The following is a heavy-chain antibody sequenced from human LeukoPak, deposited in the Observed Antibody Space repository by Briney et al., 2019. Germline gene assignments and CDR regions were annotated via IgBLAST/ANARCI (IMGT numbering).Heavy chain of an antibody. CDR3: ARGAGAYFDY. CDR1: GFTFSSYS. J-gene: IGHJ4*02. Sequence: GGSLRLPCAASGFTFSSYSMNWVRQAPGKGLEWVSYISSSSTIYYADSVKGRFTISRDNAKNSLYLQMNSLRAEDTAVYYCARGAGAYFDYWGQGTLVTVSS. V-gene: IGHV3-48*01. CDR2: ISSSSTI. D-gene: IGHD3-10*01.